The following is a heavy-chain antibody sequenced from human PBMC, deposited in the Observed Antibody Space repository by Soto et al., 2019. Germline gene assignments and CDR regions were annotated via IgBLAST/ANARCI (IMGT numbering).Heavy chain of an antibody. D-gene: IGHD3-3*01. Sequence: SVKVSCKASGFTFTSSAVQWVRQARGQRLEWIGWIVVGSGNTNYAQKFQERVTITRDMSTSTAYMELSSLRSEDTAVYYCAADRRFLERSYYYGMDVWGQGTTVTVSS. J-gene: IGHJ6*02. CDR1: GFTFTSSA. CDR2: IVVGSGNT. CDR3: AADRRFLERSYYYGMDV. V-gene: IGHV1-58*01.